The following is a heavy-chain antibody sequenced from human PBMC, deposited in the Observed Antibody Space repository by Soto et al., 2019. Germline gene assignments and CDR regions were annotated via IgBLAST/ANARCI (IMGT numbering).Heavy chain of an antibody. D-gene: IGHD3-3*01. J-gene: IGHJ6*03. CDR2: ISAYNGNT. V-gene: IGHV1-18*01. CDR3: ARDPSQYDFWSGYSRYYYYYMDV. CDR1: GYTFTSYG. Sequence: QVQLVQSGAEVKKPGASVKVSCKASGYTFTSYGISWVRQAPGQGLEWMGWISAYNGNTYYAQKLQGRVTMTTDTSTSTAYMELRSLRSDDTAVYYCARDPSQYDFWSGYSRYYYYYMDVWGKGTTVTVSS.